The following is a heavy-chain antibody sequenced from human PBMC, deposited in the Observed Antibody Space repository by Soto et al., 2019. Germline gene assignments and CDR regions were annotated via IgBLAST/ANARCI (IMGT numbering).Heavy chain of an antibody. CDR1: GGSISSSSYY. Sequence: SETLSLTCTVSGGSISSSSYYWGWIRQPPGKGLEWIGSIYYSGSTYYNPSLKSRVTISVDTSKNQFSLKLSSVTAADTAVYYCARGDDYGDYGSGYYYYMDVWGKGTTVTVS. J-gene: IGHJ6*03. CDR2: IYYSGST. V-gene: IGHV4-39*01. CDR3: ARGDDYGDYGSGYYYYMDV. D-gene: IGHD4-17*01.